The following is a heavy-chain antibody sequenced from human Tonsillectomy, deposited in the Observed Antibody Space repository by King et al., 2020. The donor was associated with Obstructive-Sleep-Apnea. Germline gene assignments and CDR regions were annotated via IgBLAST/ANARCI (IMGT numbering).Heavy chain of an antibody. CDR2: IKNKIDGGTT. CDR1: GLNFINAW. CDR3: PTAPGDYPDS. J-gene: IGHJ4*02. V-gene: IGHV3-15*01. Sequence: EVQLVESGGGLVKPGGSLRLSCAASGLNFINAWMSWVRQAPGKGLEWVGRIKNKIDGGTTDYAAPVKCRFIISRDDSKNTLYRQMNSRKIEDTAVYYCPTAPGDYPDSWGQGPLVTVSS.